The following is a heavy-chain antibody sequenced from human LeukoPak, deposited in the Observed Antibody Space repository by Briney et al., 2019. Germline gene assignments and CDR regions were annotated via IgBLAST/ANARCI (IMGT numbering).Heavy chain of an antibody. J-gene: IGHJ4*02. V-gene: IGHV4-4*07. CDR1: DGSISGYY. Sequence: PSETLSLICTVSDGSISGYYWTWIRRPAGKGLEWIGRIYISGSTNYNPSLKSRVTMSIDTSKNQFSLKLSSVTAADTAVYYCARDGGSRGYYFFDYWGQGTLVTVSS. D-gene: IGHD3-22*01. CDR2: IYISGST. CDR3: ARDGGSRGYYFFDY.